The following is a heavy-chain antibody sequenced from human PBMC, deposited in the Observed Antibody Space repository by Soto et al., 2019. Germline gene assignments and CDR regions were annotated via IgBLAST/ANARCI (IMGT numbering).Heavy chain of an antibody. J-gene: IGHJ4*02. CDR1: GGTFSSYT. Sequence: QVQLVQSGAEVKKPGSSVKVSCKASGGTFSSYTISWVRQAPGQGLEWMGRIIPILRIANYAQKFQGRVTITADNSTSTAYMELSSLRSEDTAVYFCARVGYCSGGSCDHIVDWGQGTLVTVSS. V-gene: IGHV1-69*02. D-gene: IGHD2-15*01. CDR3: ARVGYCSGGSCDHIVD. CDR2: IIPILRIA.